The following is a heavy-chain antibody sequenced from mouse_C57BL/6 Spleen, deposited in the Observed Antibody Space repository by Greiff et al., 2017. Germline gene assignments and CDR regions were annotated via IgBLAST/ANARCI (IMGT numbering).Heavy chain of an antibody. CDR1: GYAFTNYL. CDR2: INPGSGGT. V-gene: IGHV1-54*01. CDR3: ARGVRGAMDY. D-gene: IGHD2-1*01. J-gene: IGHJ4*01. Sequence: QVQLQQSGAELVRPGTSVKVSCKASGYAFTNYLIEWVKQRPGQGLEWIGVINPGSGGTNYNEKFKGKATLTADKSSSTAYMQLSSLTSEDSAVYFCARGVRGAMDYWGQGTSVTVSS.